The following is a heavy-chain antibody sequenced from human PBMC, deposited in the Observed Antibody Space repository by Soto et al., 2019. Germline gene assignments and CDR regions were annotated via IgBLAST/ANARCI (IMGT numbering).Heavy chain of an antibody. CDR3: ARDGMERWLQSDWYFDL. V-gene: IGHV4-59*01. CDR2: IYYSGST. D-gene: IGHD5-12*01. J-gene: IGHJ2*01. Sequence: SETLSLTCTVSGGSISSYYWSWIRQPPGKGLEWIGYIYYSGSTNYNPSLKSRVTISVDTSKNQFSLKLSSVTAADTAVYYCARDGMERWLQSDWYFDLWGRGTLVTVSS. CDR1: GGSISSYY.